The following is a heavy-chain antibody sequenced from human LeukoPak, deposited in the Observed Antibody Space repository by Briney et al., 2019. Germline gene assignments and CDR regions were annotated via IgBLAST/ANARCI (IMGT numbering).Heavy chain of an antibody. Sequence: PGGSLRLSCAASGFTLNSDNMHWVRQAPGKGLEWVAVISSDGSNNCYADSVKGRFTISRDNSRNTLYLQMNSLIAEDTAVYYCAKDRSSTWSFDYWGQGTLVTVSS. CDR2: ISSDGSNN. CDR3: AKDRSSTWSFDY. J-gene: IGHJ4*02. D-gene: IGHD6-13*01. CDR1: GFTLNSDN. V-gene: IGHV3-30*18.